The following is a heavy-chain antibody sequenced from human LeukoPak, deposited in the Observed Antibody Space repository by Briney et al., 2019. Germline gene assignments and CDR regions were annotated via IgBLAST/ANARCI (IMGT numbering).Heavy chain of an antibody. CDR3: AKAQGYCGGDCYSDY. CDR2: FNGRGGYT. J-gene: IGHJ4*02. V-gene: IGHV3-23*01. CDR1: GFTFNSYV. Sequence: GGTLRLSCEVSGFTFNSYVMSWVRRAPGKGLEWVSSFNGRGGYTFYADSVKGRFTISRDNSKNTLYLQMNSLRAEDTAVYYCAKAQGYCGGDCYSDYWGQGTLVTVSS. D-gene: IGHD2-21*02.